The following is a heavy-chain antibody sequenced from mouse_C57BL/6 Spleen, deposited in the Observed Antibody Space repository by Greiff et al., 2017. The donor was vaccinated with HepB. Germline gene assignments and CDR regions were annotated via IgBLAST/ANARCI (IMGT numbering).Heavy chain of an antibody. Sequence: VQLQESGPELVKPGASVKISCKASGYAFSSSWMNWVKQRPGKGLEWIGRIYPGDGDTNYNGKFKGKATLTADKSSSTAYMQLSSLTSEDSAVYFCANDHWYFDVWGTGTTVTVSS. CDR1: GYAFSSSW. D-gene: IGHD2-3*01. CDR3: ANDHWYFDV. CDR2: IYPGDGDT. J-gene: IGHJ1*03. V-gene: IGHV1-82*01.